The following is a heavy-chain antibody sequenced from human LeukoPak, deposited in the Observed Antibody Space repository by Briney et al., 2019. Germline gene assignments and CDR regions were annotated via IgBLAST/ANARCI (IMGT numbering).Heavy chain of an antibody. CDR1: GFTFGDYG. D-gene: IGHD6-19*01. V-gene: IGHV3-49*04. J-gene: IGHJ2*01. Sequence: PWRSLRLSCTASGFTFGDYGMSWVRQAPGQGLEWVGFIRSKPYGRTTEYAASVKGRLSISRDDSKSIAYLQMNSLKTEDTAVYYCTRVVYLRSGWSNWYFDLWGRGTLVTVSS. CDR3: TRVVYLRSGWSNWYFDL. CDR2: IRSKPYGRTT.